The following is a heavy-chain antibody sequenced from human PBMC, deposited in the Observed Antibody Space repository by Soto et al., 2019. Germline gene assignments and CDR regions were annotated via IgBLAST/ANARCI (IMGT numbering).Heavy chain of an antibody. CDR2: IYNNGNT. Sequence: QMQLQESGPGLVKPSETLPLTCNVSGGPVSSVKYFWSWIRQPPGEGLEWIASIYNNGNTNDNSSLKSRATISVDTSKHQCALKLTSVTAADSGVYFCARTVMPVGNWAAFDHWGQGVLVTVSS. V-gene: IGHV4-61*01. J-gene: IGHJ4*02. CDR1: GGPVSSVKYF. D-gene: IGHD7-27*01. CDR3: ARTVMPVGNWAAFDH.